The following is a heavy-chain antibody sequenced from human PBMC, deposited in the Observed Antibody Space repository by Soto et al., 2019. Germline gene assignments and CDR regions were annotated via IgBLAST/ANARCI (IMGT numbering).Heavy chain of an antibody. CDR2: IYQSGST. CDR1: GVSISNADYS. CDR3: ASDYTLRSYRFDY. V-gene: IGHV4-30-2*01. D-gene: IGHD3-10*01. J-gene: IGHJ4*02. Sequence: QLQLQESGSALVTPSQTLSLTCAVSGVSISNADYSWSWIRQPPGKGLEWIGYIYQSGSTTYNPALKSRLTISLDRAKNEFSLKLTSVTAADTGVYYRASDYTLRSYRFDYWGRGTLVTVST.